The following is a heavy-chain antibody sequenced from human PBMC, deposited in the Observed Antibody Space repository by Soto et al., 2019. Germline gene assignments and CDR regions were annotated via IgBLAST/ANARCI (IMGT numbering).Heavy chain of an antibody. J-gene: IGHJ6*02. Sequence: EVQLVESGGDLVQPGGSLRLSCAASGFAVSSNYMTWVRQAPGKGLEWVSVIHSGGDTHYADSVRGRFTISRDNSKNTMYLQMNSLGDEDTAGYYCARSRTGFTYGGMDVWGQGTTVTVSS. D-gene: IGHD3-16*01. V-gene: IGHV3-66*01. CDR3: ARSRTGFTYGGMDV. CDR1: GFAVSSNY. CDR2: IHSGGDT.